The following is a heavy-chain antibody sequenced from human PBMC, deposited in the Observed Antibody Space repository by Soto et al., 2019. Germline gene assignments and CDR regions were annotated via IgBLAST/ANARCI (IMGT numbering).Heavy chain of an antibody. Sequence: SETLSLTCTVSGGSISSSSYYWGWIRQPPGKLLVWIGSIYYSGSTYYNPSLKSRVIISVDTSKNQFSLNLSSVTAADTAVYYCARGGYGDSTDAFDIWAKGQWSPSPQ. D-gene: IGHD4-17*01. J-gene: IGHJ3*02. CDR1: GGSISSSSYY. CDR2: IYYSGST. CDR3: ARGGYGDSTDAFDI. V-gene: IGHV4-39*01.